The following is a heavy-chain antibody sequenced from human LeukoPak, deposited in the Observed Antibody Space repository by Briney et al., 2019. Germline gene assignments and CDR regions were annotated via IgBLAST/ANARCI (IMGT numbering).Heavy chain of an antibody. D-gene: IGHD4-17*01. V-gene: IGHV3-23*01. CDR3: AKGPKPYGDYDLY. J-gene: IGHJ4*02. CDR2: ISGSGGST. CDR1: GFTFSSYA. Sequence: PGGSLRLSCAASGFTFSSYAMSWVRQAPGKGLEWVSAISGSGGSTYYADSVKGRFTISGDNSKNTLYLQMNSLRAEDTAVYYCAKGPKPYGDYDLYWGQGTLVTVSS.